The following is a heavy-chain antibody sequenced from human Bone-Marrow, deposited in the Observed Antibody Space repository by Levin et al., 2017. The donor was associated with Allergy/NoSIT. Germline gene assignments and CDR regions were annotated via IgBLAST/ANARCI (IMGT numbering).Heavy chain of an antibody. V-gene: IGHV4-38-2*02. Sequence: SETLSLTCTVSGYSISSGYYWGWIRQPPGKGLEWIGSIYHSGSTYYNPSLKSRVTISVDTSKNQFSLKLSSVTAADTAVYYCARFRILQNWFDPWGQGTLVTVSS. D-gene: IGHD2-15*01. J-gene: IGHJ5*02. CDR2: IYHSGST. CDR1: GYSISSGYY. CDR3: ARFRILQNWFDP.